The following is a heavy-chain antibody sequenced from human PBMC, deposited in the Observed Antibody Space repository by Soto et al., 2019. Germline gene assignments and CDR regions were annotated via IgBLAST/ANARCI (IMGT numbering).Heavy chain of an antibody. V-gene: IGHV4-30-4*01. CDR2: IYYSGST. CDR1: GGSISIGDYY. J-gene: IGHJ5*02. Sequence: SETLSLTCTVSGGSISIGDYYWSWIRQPPGKGLEWIGYIYYSGSTYYNPSLKSRVTISVDTSKNQFSLKLSSVTAADTAVYYCARGLPVLRFLEWNNWFDPWGQGTLVTVSS. CDR3: ARGLPVLRFLEWNNWFDP. D-gene: IGHD3-3*01.